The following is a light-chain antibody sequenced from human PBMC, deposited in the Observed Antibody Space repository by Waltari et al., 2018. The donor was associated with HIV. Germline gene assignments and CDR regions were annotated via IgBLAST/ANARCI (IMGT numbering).Light chain of an antibody. V-gene: IGLV3-25*03. J-gene: IGLJ3*02. CDR2: KDT. CDR1: ALPKQY. Sequence: SYELTQPPSVSVSPGQTARITCSGDALPKQYAYWYQQKPGQAPVLVISKDTERPSGIPERFSGSSSGTTVTLTISGVQAEDDADYYCLSADTSVTWVFGGGTKLTVL. CDR3: LSADTSVTWV.